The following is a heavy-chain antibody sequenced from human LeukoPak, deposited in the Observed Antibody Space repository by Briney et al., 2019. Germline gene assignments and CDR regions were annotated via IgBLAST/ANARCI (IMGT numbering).Heavy chain of an antibody. CDR1: GFTFDDYG. J-gene: IGHJ4*02. V-gene: IGHV3-20*04. D-gene: IGHD3-3*01. CDR2: INWNGGST. CDR3: ARGGITIFGVVIHFDY. Sequence: PGGSLRLSCAASGFTFDDYGMSWVRQAPGKGLEWVSGINWNGGSTGYADSVKGRFTISRDNAKNSLYLQMNSLRAEDTALYYCARGGITIFGVVIHFDYWGQGTLVTVSS.